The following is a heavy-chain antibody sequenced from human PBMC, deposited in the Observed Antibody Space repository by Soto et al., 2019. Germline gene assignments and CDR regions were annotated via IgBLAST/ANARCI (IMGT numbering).Heavy chain of an antibody. CDR1: GGTFSSYA. CDR2: IIPMFGTA. V-gene: IGHV1-69*01. J-gene: IGHJ4*02. Sequence: QVQLVQSGAEVKKPGSSVRVSCKASGGTFSSYALNWVRQAPGQGLEWMGGIIPMFGTARYAQKCQGRVTITEDESTSTVSMELSSLRSEATAVYYCARDYGHDCSGGSCYLFFWGQGTLVTVSS. D-gene: IGHD2-15*01. CDR3: ARDYGHDCSGGSCYLFF.